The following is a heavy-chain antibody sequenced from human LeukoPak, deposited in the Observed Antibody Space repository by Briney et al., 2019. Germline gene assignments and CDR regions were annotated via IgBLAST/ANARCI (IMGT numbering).Heavy chain of an antibody. V-gene: IGHV4-34*01. Sequence: PSETLSLTCAVYGGSFSGSYWSWIRQPPGKGLEWIGQINHSGDTNYNPSLKSRVTISVDTSKNQFSLNLNSVTAADTAVFYCARSATVTTGLFDYWGQGTLVTVSS. D-gene: IGHD4-17*01. CDR3: ARSATVTTGLFDY. CDR2: INHSGDT. CDR1: GGSFSGSY. J-gene: IGHJ4*02.